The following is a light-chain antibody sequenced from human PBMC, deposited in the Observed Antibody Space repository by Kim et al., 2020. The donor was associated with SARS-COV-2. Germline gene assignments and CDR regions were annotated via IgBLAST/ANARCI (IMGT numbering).Light chain of an antibody. CDR2: DVS. CDR3: TSYTRSDTWV. Sequence: GQSITLSCTGTSSDVGGYNLVSWYQQHPGKAPKFMIYDVSKRSSGVSNRFSGSKSGNTASLTISGLQAEDEADYYCTSYTRSDTWVFGGGTQLTVL. J-gene: IGLJ3*02. CDR1: SSDVGGYNL. V-gene: IGLV2-14*03.